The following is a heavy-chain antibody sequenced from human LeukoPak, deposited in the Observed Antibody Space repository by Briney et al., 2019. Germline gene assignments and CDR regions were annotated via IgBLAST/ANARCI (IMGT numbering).Heavy chain of an antibody. D-gene: IGHD6-19*01. J-gene: IGHJ4*02. CDR1: GDSISSYY. CDR2: IYYSGNT. Sequence: SETLSLTCTVSGDSISSYYWSWIRQPPWKGLEWIGYIYYSGNTNYNPSLKSRITISVDTSKNQFSLKLNSVTAADTAVYYCARGGWSLDYWGQGTLVTVSS. CDR3: ARGGWSLDY. V-gene: IGHV4-59*01.